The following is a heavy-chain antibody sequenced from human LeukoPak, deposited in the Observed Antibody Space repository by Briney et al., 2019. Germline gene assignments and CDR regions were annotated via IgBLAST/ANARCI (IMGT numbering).Heavy chain of an antibody. CDR1: GFTFNNFG. J-gene: IGHJ4*02. CDR2: IGYEGVHK. V-gene: IGHV3-30*02. Sequence: GGSLRLSCAASGFTFNNFGMHWVRQAPGKGLEWVSFIGYEGVHKYYAGSVKGRFTISKDNSKATLYLQMNSLRPEDTAVYYCAKDLHGGYSSDYWGQGTLVTVFS. CDR3: AKDLHGGYSSDY. D-gene: IGHD4-23*01.